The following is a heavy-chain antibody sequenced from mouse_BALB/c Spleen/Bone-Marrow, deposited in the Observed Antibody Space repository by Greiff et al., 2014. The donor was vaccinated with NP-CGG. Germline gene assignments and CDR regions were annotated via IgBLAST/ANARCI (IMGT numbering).Heavy chain of an antibody. V-gene: IGHV14-3*02. CDR2: IDPANGDT. CDR3: ARYRLGTYFDY. J-gene: IGHJ2*01. CDR1: GFKIKDTY. D-gene: IGHD2-14*01. Sequence: VQLQQSGAELVKPGASVKLSCTASGFKIKDTYMHWVRQRPEQGLEWIGRIDPANGDTRYDPKFQGKAPITADTSSSTAYLQLSSLTSEDTAVYCCARYRLGTYFDYWGQGTTLTVSS.